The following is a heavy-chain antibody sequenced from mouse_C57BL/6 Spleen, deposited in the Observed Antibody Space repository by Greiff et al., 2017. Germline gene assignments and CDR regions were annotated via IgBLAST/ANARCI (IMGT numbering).Heavy chain of an antibody. D-gene: IGHD1-1*01. CDR3: AGPSTTVPYYAMDY. V-gene: IGHV5-17*01. J-gene: IGHJ4*01. Sequence: EVQLQQSGGGLVKPGGSLKLSCAASGFTFSDYGMHWVRQAPEKGLEWVAYISSGSSTIYYADTVKGRFTISRDNAKNTLFLQMTSLRSEDTAMYYCAGPSTTVPYYAMDYWGQGTSVTVSS. CDR2: ISSGSSTI. CDR1: GFTFSDYG.